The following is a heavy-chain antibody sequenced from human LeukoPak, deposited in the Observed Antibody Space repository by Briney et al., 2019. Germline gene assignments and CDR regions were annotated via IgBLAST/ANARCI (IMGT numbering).Heavy chain of an antibody. CDR1: GYSFIGYG. CDR2: FNPENGNT. D-gene: IGHD6-13*01. Sequence: ASVKVSCKASGYSFIGYGITWVRQAPGQALERMGWFNPENGNTNYAQKVQGRVTMTADTSTSTSYKELRSLRSDDTAVYYCAREHSSSWDQFDYWGQGTLVTVSS. CDR3: AREHSSSWDQFDY. J-gene: IGHJ4*02. V-gene: IGHV1-18*01.